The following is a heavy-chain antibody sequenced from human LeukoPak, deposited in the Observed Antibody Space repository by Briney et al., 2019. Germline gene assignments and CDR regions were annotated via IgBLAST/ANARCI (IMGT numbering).Heavy chain of an antibody. D-gene: IGHD3-10*01. Sequence: GESLKISCKGSGYSFISYWIGWVRQMPGKGLEWMGIIYPGDSDTRYSPSFQGQVTISADKSISTAYLQWSSLKASDTAMYYCATSGLPKDYYYGMDVWGQGTTVTVSS. J-gene: IGHJ6*02. CDR3: ATSGLPKDYYYGMDV. CDR2: IYPGDSDT. V-gene: IGHV5-51*01. CDR1: GYSFISYW.